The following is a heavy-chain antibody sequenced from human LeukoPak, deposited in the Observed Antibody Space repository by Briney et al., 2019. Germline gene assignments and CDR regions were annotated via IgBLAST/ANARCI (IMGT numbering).Heavy chain of an antibody. CDR3: AKGICCSSTSCPSPYAFDI. D-gene: IGHD2-2*01. CDR2: ISSSSSTI. Sequence: GGSLRLSCAASGFTFSSYSMNWVRQAPGKGLEWVSYISSSSSTIYYADSVKGRFTISRDNAKNSLYLQMNSLRAEDTAVYYCAKGICCSSTSCPSPYAFDIWGQGTMVTVSS. J-gene: IGHJ3*02. CDR1: GFTFSSYS. V-gene: IGHV3-48*04.